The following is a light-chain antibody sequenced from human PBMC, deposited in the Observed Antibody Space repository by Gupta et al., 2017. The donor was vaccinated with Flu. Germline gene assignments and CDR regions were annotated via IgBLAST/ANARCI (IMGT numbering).Light chain of an antibody. Sequence: DIQMTQSPSTLSASVGDRVTITCRASQNVTTWLAWDQQKPGKAPKLLIYRGSTLESGVESRFSGSGSGAEFSLSSRGLENGDFAAYISEPYSIFSFGHGTKVENK. CDR3: EPYSIFS. CDR2: RGS. J-gene: IGKJ3*01. CDR1: QNVTTW. V-gene: IGKV1-5*03.